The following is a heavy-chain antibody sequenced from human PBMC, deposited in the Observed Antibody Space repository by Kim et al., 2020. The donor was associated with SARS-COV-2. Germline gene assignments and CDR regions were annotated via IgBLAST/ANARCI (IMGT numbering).Heavy chain of an antibody. CDR1: GGSFSGYY. CDR3: ARVGRYSGYLSTGLSRGAVPDY. CDR2: INHSGST. V-gene: IGHV4-34*01. Sequence: SETLSLTCAVYGGSFSGYYWSWIRQPPGKGLEWIGEINHSGSTNYNPSLKSRVTISVDTSKNQFSLKLSSVTAADTAVYYCARVGRYSGYLSTGLSRGAVPDYWGQGTLVTVSS. J-gene: IGHJ4*02. D-gene: IGHD5-12*01.